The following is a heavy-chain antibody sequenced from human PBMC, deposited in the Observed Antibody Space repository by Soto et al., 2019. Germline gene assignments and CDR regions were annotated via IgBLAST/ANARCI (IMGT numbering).Heavy chain of an antibody. CDR2: ISSSSSYI. CDR3: ATAVIRPPYYFDY. Sequence: EVQLVESGGGLVKPGGSLRLSCAASRFTFSSYSMNWVRQAPGKGLEWVSSISSSSSYIYYADSVKGRFTISRDNAKNSLYLQMNSLRAEDTAVYYCATAVIRPPYYFDYWGQGTLVTVSS. J-gene: IGHJ4*02. CDR1: RFTFSSYS. D-gene: IGHD3-16*02. V-gene: IGHV3-21*01.